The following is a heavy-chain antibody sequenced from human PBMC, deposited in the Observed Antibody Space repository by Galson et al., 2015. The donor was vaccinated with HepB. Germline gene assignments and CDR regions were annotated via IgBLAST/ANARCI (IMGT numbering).Heavy chain of an antibody. D-gene: IGHD1-1*01. J-gene: IGHJ4*02. CDR2: INAGNGNT. Sequence: SVKVSCKASGYTFTSYAMHWVRQAPGQRLEWMGWINAGNGNTKYSQKFQGRVTITRDTSASTAYMELSSLRSEDTAVYYCARDISDGLGTLDYWGQGTLVTVSS. CDR1: GYTFTSYA. V-gene: IGHV1-3*01. CDR3: ARDISDGLGTLDY.